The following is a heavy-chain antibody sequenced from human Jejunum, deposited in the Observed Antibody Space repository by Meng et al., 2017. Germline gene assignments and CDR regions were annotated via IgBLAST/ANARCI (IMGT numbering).Heavy chain of an antibody. Sequence: QLQVQESGPGLVKPSETPSLTCTVPGGSINTNTYYWDWIRQPPGKGMEWIGSVYYTGRTFYNPSLKSRVTISLDTSKNQFSLNLRSVAAADTAVYYCARAKVTPMGYWFDPWGQGTLVTVSS. CDR1: GGSINTNTYY. CDR2: VYYTGRT. D-gene: IGHD2-21*02. CDR3: ARAKVTPMGYWFDP. V-gene: IGHV4-39*01. J-gene: IGHJ5*02.